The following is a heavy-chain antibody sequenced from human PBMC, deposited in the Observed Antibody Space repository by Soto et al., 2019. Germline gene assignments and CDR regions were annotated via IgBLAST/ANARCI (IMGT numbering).Heavy chain of an antibody. CDR1: GYTFTGYY. J-gene: IGHJ4*02. V-gene: IGHV1-2*02. CDR2: INPNSGGT. Sequence: ASVKVSCKASGYTFTGYYMHWVRQAPGQGLEWMGWINPNSGGTNYAQKFQGRVTMTRDTSISTAYMELSRLRSDDTAVYYCARNHCTNGVCYDFDYWGQGNLVTVSS. CDR3: ARNHCTNGVCYDFDY. D-gene: IGHD2-8*01.